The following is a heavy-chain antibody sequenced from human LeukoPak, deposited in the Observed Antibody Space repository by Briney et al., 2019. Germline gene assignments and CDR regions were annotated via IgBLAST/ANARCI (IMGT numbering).Heavy chain of an antibody. Sequence: ASVKVSCKASGGTFSSYAISWARQAPGQGLEWMGRIIPILGIANYAQKFQGRVTITADKSTSTAYMELSSLRSEDTAVYYCARDLHDYAGLQAFDIWGQGTMVTVSS. V-gene: IGHV1-69*04. J-gene: IGHJ3*02. CDR2: IIPILGIA. D-gene: IGHD4-23*01. CDR3: ARDLHDYAGLQAFDI. CDR1: GGTFSSYA.